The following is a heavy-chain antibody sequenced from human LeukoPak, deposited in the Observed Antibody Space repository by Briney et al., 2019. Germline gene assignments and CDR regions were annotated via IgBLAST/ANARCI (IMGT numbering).Heavy chain of an antibody. CDR2: ISSSSSTI. CDR3: ARVGLGYCSSTSCPFDY. D-gene: IGHD2-2*03. CDR1: GFTFSSYS. J-gene: IGHJ4*02. V-gene: IGHV3-48*01. Sequence: GGSLRLPCAASGFTFSSYSMNWVRQAPGKGLEWVSYISSSSSTIYYADSVKGRFTISRDNAKNSLYLQMSSLRAEDTAVYYCARVGLGYCSSTSCPFDYWGQGTLVTVSS.